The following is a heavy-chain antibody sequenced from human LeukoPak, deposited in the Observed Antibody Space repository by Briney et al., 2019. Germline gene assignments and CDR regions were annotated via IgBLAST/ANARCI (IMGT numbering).Heavy chain of an antibody. Sequence: GGSLRLSCAASGFTFSSYGMHWVRQAPGKGLEWVAVISYDGSSKFYADSVKGRFTVSRDNSKNTLYLQMNSLRPEDTAVYFCAKMQWLATNYYWGQGTLVTVSS. CDR3: AKMQWLATNYY. CDR1: GFTFSSYG. D-gene: IGHD6-19*01. V-gene: IGHV3-30*18. J-gene: IGHJ4*02. CDR2: ISYDGSSK.